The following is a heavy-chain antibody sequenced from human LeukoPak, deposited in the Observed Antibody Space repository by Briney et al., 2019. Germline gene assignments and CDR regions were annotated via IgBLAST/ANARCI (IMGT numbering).Heavy chain of an antibody. D-gene: IGHD3-16*01. V-gene: IGHV4-59*08. Sequence: PSETLSLTCTVSGGSIRSYYCSWIRQPPGKGLEWVGYVYYSGSTSYNPSLKSRVTISVDASKNQFSPKLSSVTAADTAVYYCARHFTGPGTYTPYFGMDVWGQGTTVTVSS. J-gene: IGHJ6*02. CDR2: VYYSGST. CDR1: GGSIRSYY. CDR3: ARHFTGPGTYTPYFGMDV.